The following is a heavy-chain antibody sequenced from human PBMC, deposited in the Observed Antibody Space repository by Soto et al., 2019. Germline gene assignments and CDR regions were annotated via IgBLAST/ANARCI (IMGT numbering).Heavy chain of an antibody. V-gene: IGHV5-10-1*01. CDR3: AREKSDLELFNWLDP. D-gene: IGHD1-7*01. CDR2: IDPRDSYT. J-gene: IGHJ5*02. Sequence: SCEASGYSFTTYWISWVRQMPGKGLEWMGAIDPRDSYTKYSPSFQGHVTISVDKSISTAYLQWNSLKASDTAIYYCAREKSDLELFNWLDPWGQGTLVTVSS. CDR1: GYSFTTYW.